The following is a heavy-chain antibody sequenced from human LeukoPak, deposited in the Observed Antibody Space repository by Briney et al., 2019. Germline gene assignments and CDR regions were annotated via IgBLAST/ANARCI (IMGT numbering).Heavy chain of an antibody. CDR2: ISGSSVHT. V-gene: IGHV3-23*01. D-gene: IGHD3-3*01. CDR1: GLTFSSYA. J-gene: IGHJ4*02. CDR3: AKVGFSEMEWLLYSDH. Sequence: GGSLRLSCAASGLTFSSYAMSWVRQAPGKGLEWVSAISGSSVHTYYADSVKGRFTISRDNSKNTLYLQMNSLRAEDTAVYYCAKVGFSEMEWLLYSDHWGQGTLVTVST.